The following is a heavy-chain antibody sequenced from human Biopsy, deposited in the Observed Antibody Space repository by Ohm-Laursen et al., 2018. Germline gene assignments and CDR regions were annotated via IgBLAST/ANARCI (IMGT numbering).Heavy chain of an antibody. Sequence: SVKVSCKASGYTSTNYAINWVRQAPGQGLEWLGGISVKTGNTNYTQKPQGRVTMTTDTSTNTAYMELRSLRSDDTALYYCAREGTSVTFFGKISDYYFDFWGPGTVVAVSS. V-gene: IGHV1-18*01. D-gene: IGHD3-3*01. CDR3: AREGTSVTFFGKISDYYFDF. J-gene: IGHJ4*02. CDR1: GYTSTNYA. CDR2: ISVKTGNT.